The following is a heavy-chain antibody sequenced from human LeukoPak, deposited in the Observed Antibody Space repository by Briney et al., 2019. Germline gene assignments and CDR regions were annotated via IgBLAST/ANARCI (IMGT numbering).Heavy chain of an antibody. J-gene: IGHJ4*02. CDR1: GLTVSSNY. V-gene: IGHV3-53*01. CDR3: ARSDYYDSSALDY. D-gene: IGHD3-22*01. Sequence: GGSLRLSCAASGLTVSSNYMRWARQAPGKGLEWVSVIYSGGITYYADSVKGRFTISRDNSKNTLYLQMNSLRAEDTAVYYCARSDYYDSSALDYWGQGTLVTVSS. CDR2: IYSGGIT.